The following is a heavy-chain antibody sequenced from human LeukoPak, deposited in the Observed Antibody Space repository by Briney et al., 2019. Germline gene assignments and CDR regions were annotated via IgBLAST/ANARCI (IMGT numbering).Heavy chain of an antibody. Sequence: PGRSLRLSCAASGFTFSSYAMHWVRQAPGKGLEWVAVISYDGSNKYYADSVKGRFTISRDNSKNTLYLQMNSLRAEDTAVYYCARAMVRGVIITPFDYWGQGTLVTVSS. J-gene: IGHJ4*02. CDR2: ISYDGSNK. V-gene: IGHV3-30*01. CDR3: ARAMVRGVIITPFDY. CDR1: GFTFSSYA. D-gene: IGHD3-10*01.